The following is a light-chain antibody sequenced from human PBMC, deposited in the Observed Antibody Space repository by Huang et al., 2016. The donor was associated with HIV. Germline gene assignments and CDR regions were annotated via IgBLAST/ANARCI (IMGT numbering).Light chain of an antibody. V-gene: IGKV2D-29*02. CDR2: EVS. J-gene: IGKJ4*01. CDR1: QSLLHSDGETY. Sequence: DIVMTQTPLSLSVTPGQPASISCKSSQSLLHSDGETYLYWYLHKPGQSPQLLIYEVSNRVSGVPDRCSGSGSGTDFTLRISRVEAEDVGVYYCMQRTQRPLTFGGGTKVEIK. CDR3: MQRTQRPLT.